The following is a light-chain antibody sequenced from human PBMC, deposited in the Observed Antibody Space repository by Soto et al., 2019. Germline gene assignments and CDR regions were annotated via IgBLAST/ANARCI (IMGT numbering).Light chain of an antibody. CDR2: GAS. Sequence: EIVMTQSPATLSVSPGERAILSCRASQGVSSNLAWYQQKPGQAPRLLIYGASTRATGIPARFSGSGSGTEFTLTVSSLQSEDFAVYYCQQYNNWPPITFGQGTRLEIK. CDR3: QQYNNWPPIT. CDR1: QGVSSN. V-gene: IGKV3-15*01. J-gene: IGKJ5*01.